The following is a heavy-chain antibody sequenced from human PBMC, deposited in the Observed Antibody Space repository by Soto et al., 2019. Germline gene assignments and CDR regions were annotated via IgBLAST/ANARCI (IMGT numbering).Heavy chain of an antibody. CDR2: IDPSGTT. J-gene: IGHJ4*02. D-gene: IGHD3-10*01. V-gene: IGHV4-34*01. CDR3: ARGTTGGSQTFYSSYFDP. CDR1: GGSFSGLC. Sequence: SQFMLPTCDVYGGSFSGLCWTWIRQPPGRGLEWIGEIDPSGTTNYNPSVTRRVAFSVDTSKNQFSLKVYSVTAADTAAYYCARGTTGGSQTFYSSYFDPWRQGTLVTVSS.